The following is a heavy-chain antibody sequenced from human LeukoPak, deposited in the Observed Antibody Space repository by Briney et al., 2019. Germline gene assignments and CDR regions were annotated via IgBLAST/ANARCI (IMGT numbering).Heavy chain of an antibody. J-gene: IGHJ3*02. CDR1: GGSISSYY. CDR3: ARLEFPADAFDI. CDR2: IYYSGST. D-gene: IGHD3-10*01. V-gene: IGHV4-59*08. Sequence: SETLSLTCTVSGGSISSYYWSWIRQPPGKGLEWIGYIYYSGSTNYNPSLESRVTISVDTSKNQFSLKLSSVTAADTAVYYCARLEFPADAFDIWGQGTMVTVSS.